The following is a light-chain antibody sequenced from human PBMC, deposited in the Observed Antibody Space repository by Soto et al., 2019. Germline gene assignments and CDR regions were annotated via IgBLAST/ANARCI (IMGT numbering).Light chain of an antibody. CDR2: EVT. Sequence: QSVLTQPASVSGSPGQSITISCTGTSSDIGAYNHVSWYQQYPGKAPTLMIYEVTNRPSGVSSRFSGSKSGNTASLTISGLQADDEATYYCSSYTSTNTPYVFGTGTKVTVL. CDR3: SSYTSTNTPYV. J-gene: IGLJ1*01. V-gene: IGLV2-14*01. CDR1: SSDIGAYNH.